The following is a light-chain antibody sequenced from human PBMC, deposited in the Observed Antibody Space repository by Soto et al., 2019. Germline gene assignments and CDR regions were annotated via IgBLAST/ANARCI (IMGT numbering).Light chain of an antibody. J-gene: IGKJ1*01. Sequence: DIVMTQSPDALSVSLGWSAAINCKSSQSVLYSSNNKNYLAWYQQKPGQPPKLLIYWASTRESGVPDRFSGSGSGTDFTLTISSLQAEDVAVYYCQQYYSTPQTFGQGTKVDIK. CDR1: QSVLYSSNNKNY. V-gene: IGKV4-1*01. CDR2: WAS. CDR3: QQYYSTPQT.